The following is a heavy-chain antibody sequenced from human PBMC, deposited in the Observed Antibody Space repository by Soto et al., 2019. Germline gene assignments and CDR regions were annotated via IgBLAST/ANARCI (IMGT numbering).Heavy chain of an antibody. CDR3: ARCILTGGYYYGMDV. Sequence: EVQLVPSGAEVKKPGESLKISCKGSGYSFTSYWIGWVRQMPGKGLEWMGIIYPGDSDTRYSPSFQVQVTISADKSISTAYLQCSSLKASDTAMYYCARCILTGGYYYGMDVWGQGTTVTVSS. D-gene: IGHD3-9*01. CDR1: GYSFTSYW. V-gene: IGHV5-51*01. J-gene: IGHJ6*02. CDR2: IYPGDSDT.